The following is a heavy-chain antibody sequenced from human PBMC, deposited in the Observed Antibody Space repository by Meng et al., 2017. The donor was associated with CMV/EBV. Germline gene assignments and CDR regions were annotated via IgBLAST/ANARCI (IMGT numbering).Heavy chain of an antibody. CDR1: GFTFTSSA. J-gene: IGHJ5*02. Sequence: VKVSCKASGFTFTSSAVQWVRQARGQRLEWIGWIVVGSGNTNYAQKFQERVTITRDMSTSTAYMELSSLRSEDTAVYYCAADGDFWSGYNWFDPWGQGTLVTVSS. V-gene: IGHV1-58*01. CDR2: IVVGSGNT. CDR3: AADGDFWSGYNWFDP. D-gene: IGHD3-3*01.